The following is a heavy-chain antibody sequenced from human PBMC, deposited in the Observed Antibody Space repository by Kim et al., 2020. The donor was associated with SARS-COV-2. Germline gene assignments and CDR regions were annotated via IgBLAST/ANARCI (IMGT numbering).Heavy chain of an antibody. CDR1: GGSFSGYY. V-gene: IGHV4-34*01. D-gene: IGHD2-15*01. Sequence: SETLSLTCAVYGGSFSGYYWSWIRQPPGKGLEWIGEINHSGSTNYNPSFKSRVTMSIDTFKNQFSLKVTSVTAADTAVYYCARGPACSGGTCSSRPLDY. J-gene: IGHJ4*01. CDR3: ARGPACSGGTCSSRPLDY. CDR2: INHSGST.